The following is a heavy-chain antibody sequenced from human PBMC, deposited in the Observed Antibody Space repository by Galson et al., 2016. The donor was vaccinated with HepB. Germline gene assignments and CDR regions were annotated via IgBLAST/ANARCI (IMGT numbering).Heavy chain of an antibody. D-gene: IGHD1-20*01. Sequence: SVKVSCKASGDTFSHYSINWVRQAPGQGLEWMGGIIPAYGRTNFAHKFQGRVTLTADESTSTAYMDLSSLKSEDTAVYYCTMGRSQLIHNYNGAFDIWGGGTMVTVSS. J-gene: IGHJ3*02. CDR1: GDTFSHYS. CDR3: TMGRSQLIHNYNGAFDI. V-gene: IGHV1-69*13. CDR2: IIPAYGRT.